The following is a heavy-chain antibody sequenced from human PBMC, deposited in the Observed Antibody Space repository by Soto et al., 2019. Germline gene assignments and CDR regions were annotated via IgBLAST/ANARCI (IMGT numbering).Heavy chain of an antibody. CDR2: INHSGST. J-gene: IGHJ3*02. CDR3: ARFNIAIGAFDI. CDR1: GGSFSGYY. D-gene: IGHD2-21*01. Sequence: LSLTCAVYGGSFSGYYWSWIRQPPGKGLEWIGEINHSGSTNYNPSLKSRVTISVDTSKNQFSLKLSSVTAADTAVYYCARFNIAIGAFDIWGQGTMVTVSS. V-gene: IGHV4-34*01.